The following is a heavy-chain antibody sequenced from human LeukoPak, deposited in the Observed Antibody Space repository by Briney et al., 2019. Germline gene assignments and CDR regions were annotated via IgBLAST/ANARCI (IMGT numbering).Heavy chain of an antibody. Sequence: SETLSLTCTVSGGSISSSIYYWGWIRQSPGKGLEWIGNIYYSGSTYYNPSLKSRVTISVDTSKNQFSLKLSSVTAADTAVYYCARDVTARCDFWSGQFDYWGQGTLVSVSS. CDR1: GGSISSSIYY. J-gene: IGHJ4*02. CDR2: IYYSGST. V-gene: IGHV4-39*07. CDR3: ARDVTARCDFWSGQFDY. D-gene: IGHD3-3*01.